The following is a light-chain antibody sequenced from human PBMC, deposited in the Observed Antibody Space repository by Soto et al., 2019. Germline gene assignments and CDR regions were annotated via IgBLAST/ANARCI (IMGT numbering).Light chain of an antibody. Sequence: ETVLTQSPGTLALSPGERATLSCRASQSVSSNYLAWYQQKPGQAPRVVIYCASTRATGIPDRFSGSGSRTAFTLTISRLEREDFTVYYCQHFGRSPPSWTFGQGTKVEIK. J-gene: IGKJ1*01. V-gene: IGKV3-20*01. CDR2: CAS. CDR3: QHFGRSPPSWT. CDR1: QSVSSNY.